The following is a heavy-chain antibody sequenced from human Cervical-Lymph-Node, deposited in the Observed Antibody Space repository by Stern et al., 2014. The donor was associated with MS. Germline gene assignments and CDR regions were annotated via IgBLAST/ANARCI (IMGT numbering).Heavy chain of an antibody. V-gene: IGHV3-74*01. CDR3: ARDWSYGLDV. Sequence: EVQLVESGGGIVQPGGSLRLSCAASGFTFGRYWMHWVRQAPGKGLGWVSRIKGDGSGTTYADSVKGRFTISRDNARNTLYLQLSSLRAEDTALYYCARDWSYGLDVWGQGTTVTVSS. CDR2: IKGDGSGT. CDR1: GFTFGRYW. J-gene: IGHJ6*02.